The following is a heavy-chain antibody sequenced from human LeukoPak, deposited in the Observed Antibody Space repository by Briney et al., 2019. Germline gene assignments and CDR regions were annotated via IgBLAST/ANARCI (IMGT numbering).Heavy chain of an antibody. J-gene: IGHJ4*02. V-gene: IGHV3-7*02. D-gene: IGHD3/OR15-3a*01. CDR2: INQDGSLK. CDR1: RFTFTPYW. Sequence: GWSLTLSCAASRFTFTPYWMSWVHQAPVKGLEWVANINQDGSLKSFVDSVKGRFTISRDNSKNTLYLQMGSLRAEDMAVYYCARGRNFLTGYYDYWGQRTLVTVSS. CDR3: ARGRNFLTGYYDY.